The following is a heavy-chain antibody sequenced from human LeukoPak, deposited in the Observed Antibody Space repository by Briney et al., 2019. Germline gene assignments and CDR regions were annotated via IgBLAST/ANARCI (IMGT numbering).Heavy chain of an antibody. J-gene: IGHJ5*02. Sequence: GASVKVSCKASGGTFSSYAINWVRQAPGQGLEWMGGIIPIFGTANYAQKFQGRVTITTDESTSTAYMELSSLRSEDTAVYYCARETGYYDSSGINRNWFDPWGQGTLVTVSS. CDR3: ARETGYYDSSGINRNWFDP. D-gene: IGHD3-22*01. CDR2: IIPIFGTA. V-gene: IGHV1-69*05. CDR1: GGTFSSYA.